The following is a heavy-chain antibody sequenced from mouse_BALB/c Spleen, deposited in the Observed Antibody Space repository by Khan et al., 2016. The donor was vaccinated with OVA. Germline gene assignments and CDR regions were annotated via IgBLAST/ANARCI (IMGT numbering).Heavy chain of an antibody. J-gene: IGHJ3*01. Sequence: QVQLQQSGAELARPGASVKMSCKASGYIFTNYMMHWVKQRPGQGPEWIGDINPSNDYSNYNQNFKDKATLTADKSSSTAYMQLSSLTSEDSAVYYCARGGYGSFGFWGQGTLVTVSA. V-gene: IGHV1-4*01. D-gene: IGHD1-1*01. CDR3: ARGGYGSFGF. CDR2: INPSNDYS. CDR1: GYIFTNYM.